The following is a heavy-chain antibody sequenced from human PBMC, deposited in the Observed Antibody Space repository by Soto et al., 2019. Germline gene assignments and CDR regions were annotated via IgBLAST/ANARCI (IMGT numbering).Heavy chain of an antibody. CDR3: ARGVVGASTGFQH. J-gene: IGHJ1*01. D-gene: IGHD1-26*01. V-gene: IGHV4-59*01. Sequence: ETLPLTCTVSGGSISSFHWSWIRQPPGKGLEWIGFISNSGSTNYNPSLKSRVTISLDTSKNQFSLKLSSVSAADTAVYYCARGVVGASTGFQHWGQGTLVTVSS. CDR2: ISNSGST. CDR1: GGSISSFH.